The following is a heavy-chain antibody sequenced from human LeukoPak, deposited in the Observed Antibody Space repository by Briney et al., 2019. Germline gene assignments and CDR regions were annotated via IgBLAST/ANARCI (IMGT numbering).Heavy chain of an antibody. D-gene: IGHD6-13*01. V-gene: IGHV4-38-2*02. CDR3: ASYSSTWYLRWFDP. J-gene: IGHJ5*02. CDR1: GYSISRGYY. Sequence: SETLSLTCTVSGYSISRGYYWGWIRQSPEKGLEWIASMFHSGSTYYNPSLKSRVTMSVDTSKNQFSLRLSSVTAADTAVYYCASYSSTWYLRWFDPWGQGTLVTVSS. CDR2: MFHSGST.